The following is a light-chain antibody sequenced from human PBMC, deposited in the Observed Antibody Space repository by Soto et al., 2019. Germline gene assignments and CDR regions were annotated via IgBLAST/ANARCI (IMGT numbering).Light chain of an antibody. CDR2: AAS. Sequence: DIQMTQSPSSLSASVGDRVTITCRASQSIRSYLSWYQQKPGKAPKLLIHAASNLQSGVPSRFSGSRSGTDFTLTISILQPEDSATYYCQQSHTFPRTFGQGTKVEI. V-gene: IGKV1-39*01. CDR3: QQSHTFPRT. CDR1: QSIRSY. J-gene: IGKJ1*01.